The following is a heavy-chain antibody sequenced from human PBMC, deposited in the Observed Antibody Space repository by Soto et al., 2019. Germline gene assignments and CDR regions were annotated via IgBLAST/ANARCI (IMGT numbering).Heavy chain of an antibody. CDR2: TIPVFNTA. J-gene: IGHJ3*02. V-gene: IGHV1-69*06. Sequence: QVQLEQSGAEVKKPGSPVKVSCKASGGTLSDHGVAWLRQAPGQGLEWMGGTIPVFNTAKYAQKFQGRVTVTADKFTNIAYMELSSLRSEDTAFYFCALGVYGSGNYYTGPSAFDIWGQGTMVIVSS. CDR3: ALGVYGSGNYYTGPSAFDI. CDR1: GGTLSDHG. D-gene: IGHD3-10*01.